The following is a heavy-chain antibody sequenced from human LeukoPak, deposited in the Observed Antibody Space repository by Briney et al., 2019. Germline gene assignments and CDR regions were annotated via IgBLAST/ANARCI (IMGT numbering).Heavy chain of an antibody. V-gene: IGHV3-15*07. Sequence: GSLRLSCAASGFTFSTYCMHWVRQAPGKGLEWVGRIKSRPDGGTTDYAAPVKGRFTISRDDPRNTVYLQMNSLKTEDTAVYYCATGAPTVGLDYWGQGSLVTVSS. CDR1: GFTFSTYC. CDR3: ATGAPTVGLDY. CDR2: IKSRPDGGTT. D-gene: IGHD4-17*01. J-gene: IGHJ4*02.